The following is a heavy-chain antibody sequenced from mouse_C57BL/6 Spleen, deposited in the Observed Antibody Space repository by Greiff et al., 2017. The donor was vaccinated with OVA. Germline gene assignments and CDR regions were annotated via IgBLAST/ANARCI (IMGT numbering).Heavy chain of an antibody. CDR3: TRDRYSWFAY. CDR2: LYPENGGT. D-gene: IGHD2-3*01. CDR1: GYTFTDYE. J-gene: IGHJ3*01. Sequence: VQVVESGAELVRPGASVTLSCKASGYTFTDYEMHWVKQTPVHGLEWIGALYPENGGTAYNQKFKGKAILTADKSASTASLELRSLTSEDSAVYYGTRDRYSWFAYWGQGTLVTVSA. V-gene: IGHV1-15*01.